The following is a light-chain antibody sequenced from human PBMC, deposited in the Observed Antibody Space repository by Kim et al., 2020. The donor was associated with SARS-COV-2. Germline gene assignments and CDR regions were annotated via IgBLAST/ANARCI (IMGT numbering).Light chain of an antibody. Sequence: DVVLTQSPLSLPVTLGQPASISCRSSRSLVYTDGDTYLTWFQQRPGQSPRRLIYKVSNRDSGVPDRFSGSGSDTDFTLKISRVEAEDVVVYYCMQGTHWRTFGQGTKVDIK. CDR1: RSLVYTDGDTY. V-gene: IGKV2-30*01. J-gene: IGKJ1*01. CDR3: MQGTHWRT. CDR2: KVS.